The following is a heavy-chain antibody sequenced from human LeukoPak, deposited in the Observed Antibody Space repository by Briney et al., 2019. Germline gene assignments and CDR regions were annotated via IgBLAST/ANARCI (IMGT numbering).Heavy chain of an antibody. CDR3: ARLPVGLWEGWWKGYFDY. Sequence: PSETLSLTCTVSGGSISSSSYYWGWIRQPPGKGLEWIGSIYYSGSIYYNPSLKSRVTISVDTSKNQFSLKLSSVTAADTAVYYCARLPVGLWEGWWKGYFDYWGQGTLVTVSS. CDR1: GGSISSSSYY. CDR2: IYYSGSI. J-gene: IGHJ4*02. D-gene: IGHD2-15*01. V-gene: IGHV4-39*01.